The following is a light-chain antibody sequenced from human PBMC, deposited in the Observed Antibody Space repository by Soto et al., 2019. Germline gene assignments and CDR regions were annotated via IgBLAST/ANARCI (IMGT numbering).Light chain of an antibody. CDR1: QSVGSY. V-gene: IGKV3-11*01. Sequence: EMVMTQSPGTLSLSPGERATLXCRASQSVGSYLAWYQQKPGQAPRLLIYDTSDRATGVPARFSGSGSGTDFTLTISRLEPEDFAVYYCQQRNDWPWTFGQGTKVDIK. CDR2: DTS. J-gene: IGKJ1*01. CDR3: QQRNDWPWT.